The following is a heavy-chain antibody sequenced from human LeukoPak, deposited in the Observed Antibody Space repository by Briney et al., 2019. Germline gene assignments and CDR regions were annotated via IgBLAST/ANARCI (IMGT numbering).Heavy chain of an antibody. D-gene: IGHD3-10*01. CDR3: GRRPGGWFFDY. Sequence: SETLSLTCSVSGGSISSYFWSWIRQPAGKRLEWIGRIYTSGTTNFNPSLKSRVTLSVDTSKNQFSLKLSSVTAADPAVYYCGRRPGGWFFDYWGQGSLSSSPQ. CDR2: IYTSGTT. J-gene: IGHJ4*02. V-gene: IGHV4-4*07. CDR1: GGSISSYF.